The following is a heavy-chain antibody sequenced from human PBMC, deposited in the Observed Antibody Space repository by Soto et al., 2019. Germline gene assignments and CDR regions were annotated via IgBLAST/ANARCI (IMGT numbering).Heavy chain of an antibody. V-gene: IGHV3-23*01. CDR1: GFTFSSYA. CDR3: AKDITGVDYGGNSCGGAFDI. D-gene: IGHD4-17*01. Sequence: GGSLRLSCAASGFTFSSYAMSLGRQAPGKGLEWVSAISGSGGSTYYADSVEGRFTISRDNYKNTLYLQMNSLRAEDTAVYYSAKDITGVDYGGNSCGGAFDIWGQGTRVNVS. J-gene: IGHJ3*02. CDR2: ISGSGGST.